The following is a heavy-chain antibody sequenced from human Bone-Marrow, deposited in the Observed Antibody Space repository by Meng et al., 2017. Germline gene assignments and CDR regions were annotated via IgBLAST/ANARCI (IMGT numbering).Heavy chain of an antibody. V-gene: IGHV4-34*01. Sequence: QVQLQQWGAGLLKPSETLSLTCAAYGGSFSGYYWSWIRQPPGKGLEWIGEINHSGSTNYNPSLKSRVTISVDTSKNQFSLKLSSVTAADTAVYYCASGYCSGGSCQVGWFDPWGQGTLVTVSS. J-gene: IGHJ5*02. CDR2: INHSGST. D-gene: IGHD2-15*01. CDR3: ASGYCSGGSCQVGWFDP. CDR1: GGSFSGYY.